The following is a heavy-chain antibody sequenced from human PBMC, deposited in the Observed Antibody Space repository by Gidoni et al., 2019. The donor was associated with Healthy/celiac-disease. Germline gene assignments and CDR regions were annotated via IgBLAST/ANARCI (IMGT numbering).Heavy chain of an antibody. D-gene: IGHD3-22*01. CDR3: AKDYYYDSSGYYDY. CDR2: ISYDGSNK. J-gene: IGHJ4*02. CDR1: GFTFSSYG. V-gene: IGHV3-30*18. Sequence: QVQLVESGGGVVQPGRSLRLSCAASGFTFSSYGMHWVRQATGKGLEWVAVISYDGSNKYYADSVKGRFTISRDNSKNTLYLQMNSLRAEDTAVYYCAKDYYYDSSGYYDYWGQGTLVTVSS.